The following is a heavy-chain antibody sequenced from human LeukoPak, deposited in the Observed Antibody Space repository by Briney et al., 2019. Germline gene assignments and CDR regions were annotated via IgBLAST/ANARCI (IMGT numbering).Heavy chain of an antibody. CDR3: ALDGYNYDY. D-gene: IGHD5-24*01. Sequence: SETLSLTCTVSGGSISSSSDYWGWIRQPPGKGLEWIGSMYYSGSTYYNPSLKSRVTISVDTSKNQFSLKLSSVTAADTAVYYCALDGYNYDYWGQGTLVTVSS. CDR2: MYYSGST. V-gene: IGHV4-39*01. J-gene: IGHJ4*02. CDR1: GGSISSSSDY.